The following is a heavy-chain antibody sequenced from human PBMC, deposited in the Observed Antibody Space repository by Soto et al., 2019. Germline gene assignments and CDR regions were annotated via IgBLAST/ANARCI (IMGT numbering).Heavy chain of an antibody. J-gene: IGHJ4*02. Sequence: SETLSLTCTVSGVSISSYYWIWIRQPPGKGLEWIGYIYYSGGTNYNPSLKSRVTISVDSSKNHFSLKLSSVTAADTAVYYCARRYGGNLDYWGQGTLVTVSS. D-gene: IGHD1-26*01. CDR3: ARRYGGNLDY. CDR1: GVSISSYY. CDR2: IYYSGGT. V-gene: IGHV4-59*08.